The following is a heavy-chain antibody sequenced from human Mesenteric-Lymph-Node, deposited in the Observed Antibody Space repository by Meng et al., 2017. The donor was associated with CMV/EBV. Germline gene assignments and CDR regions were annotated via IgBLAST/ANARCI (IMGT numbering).Heavy chain of an antibody. CDR3: AREEGSMRGFDY. V-gene: IGHV1-69*10. D-gene: IGHD2/OR15-2a*01. CDR1: GGTFSSYA. CDR2: IIPILGIA. J-gene: IGHJ4*02. Sequence: SVKVSCKASGGTFSSYAISWVRQDPGQGLEWMGGIIPILGIANYAQKFQGRVTITADKSTSTAYMELSSLRSEDTAVYYCAREEGSMRGFDYWGQGTLVTVSS.